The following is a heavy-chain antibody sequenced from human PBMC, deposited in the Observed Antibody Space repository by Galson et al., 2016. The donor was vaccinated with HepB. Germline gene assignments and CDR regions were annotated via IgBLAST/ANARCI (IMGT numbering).Heavy chain of an antibody. J-gene: IGHJ3*02. CDR2: TYYGSKWYK. CDR1: GDSVSTDSAA. D-gene: IGHD5-18*01. Sequence: CAISGDSVSTDSAAWNWIRQSPSRGLEWLGRTYYGSKWYKDYAVSVRSRITIDPDTSKNEFSLHLNSVTSEDTAVYFCARDPGVYSYGLDTFDIWGQGTMVTVSS. CDR3: ARDPGVYSYGLDTFDI. V-gene: IGHV6-1*01.